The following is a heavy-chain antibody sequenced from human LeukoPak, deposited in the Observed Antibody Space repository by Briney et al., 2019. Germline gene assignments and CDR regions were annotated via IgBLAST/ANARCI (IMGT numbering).Heavy chain of an antibody. CDR3: VRLRRNSDTSGFYYYYDF. V-gene: IGHV3-21*01. Sequence: GGPLRLSCVASGYTFSSYSINWVRQAPGKGLEWVSSISVRGNYIYYADSVRGRFSISRDDARDSLYLQMNSLRAEDTAVYYCVRLRRNSDTSGFYYYYDFWGQGTLVTVSP. D-gene: IGHD3-22*01. J-gene: IGHJ4*02. CDR2: ISVRGNYI. CDR1: GYTFSSYS.